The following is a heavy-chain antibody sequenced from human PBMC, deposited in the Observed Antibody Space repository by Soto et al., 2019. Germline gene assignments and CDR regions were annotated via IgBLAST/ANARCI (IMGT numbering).Heavy chain of an antibody. CDR1: GYSFTSYD. V-gene: IGHV1-8*01. J-gene: IGHJ4*02. CDR2: MNPNSGNT. D-gene: IGHD5-12*01. Sequence: ASVKVSCKASGYSFTSYDINWVRQATGQGLEWMGWMNPNSGNTGYAQKFQGRVTMTRNTSISTAYMELSSLRSDDTAVYSCARGDGYIFDFWGQGTLVTVSS. CDR3: ARGDGYIFDF.